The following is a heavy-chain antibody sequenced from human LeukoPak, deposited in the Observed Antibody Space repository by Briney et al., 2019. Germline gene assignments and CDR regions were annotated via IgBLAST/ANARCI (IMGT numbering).Heavy chain of an antibody. D-gene: IGHD3-22*01. Sequence: ASVKVSCKASGYTFTSYGISWVRQAPGQGLEWMGWISAYNGNTNYAQKLQGRVTMTTDTSTSTAYMELRSLRSDDTAVYYCARAPTFGYDSSGYYTVEYFQHWGQGTLVTVSS. CDR2: ISAYNGNT. V-gene: IGHV1-18*01. CDR3: ARAPTFGYDSSGYYTVEYFQH. CDR1: GYTFTSYG. J-gene: IGHJ1*01.